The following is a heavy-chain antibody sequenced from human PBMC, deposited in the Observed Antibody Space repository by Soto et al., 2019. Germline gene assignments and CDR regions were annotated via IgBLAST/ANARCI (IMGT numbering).Heavy chain of an antibody. CDR1: GFTFSDYY. CDR2: ISSSGSTI. D-gene: IGHD4-17*01. CDR3: ARIEATVTTGRGYYYYMDV. V-gene: IGHV3-11*01. Sequence: GGSLRLSCAASGFTFSDYYMSWIRQAPGKGLEWVSYISSSGSTIYYADSVKGRFTISRDNAKNSLYLQMNSLRAEDTAVYYCARIEATVTTGRGYYYYMDVWGKGTTVTVSS. J-gene: IGHJ6*03.